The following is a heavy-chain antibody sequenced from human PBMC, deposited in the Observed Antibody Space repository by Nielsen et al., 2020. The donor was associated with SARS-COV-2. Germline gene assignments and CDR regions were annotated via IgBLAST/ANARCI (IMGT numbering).Heavy chain of an antibody. CDR1: GFTFSSYW. J-gene: IGHJ4*02. V-gene: IGHV3-7*03. D-gene: IGHD1-1*01. CDR2: IKQDGSEK. CDR3: AKGGLEPSGY. Sequence: GESLKISCAASGFTFSSYWMSWVRQAPGKGLEWVANIKQDGSEKYYVDSVKGRFTISRDNAKNSLYLQMNSLRAEDTAVYYCAKGGLEPSGYWGQGTLVTVSS.